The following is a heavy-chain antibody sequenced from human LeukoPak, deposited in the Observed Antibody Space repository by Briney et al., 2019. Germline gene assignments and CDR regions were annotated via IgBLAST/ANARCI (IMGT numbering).Heavy chain of an antibody. D-gene: IGHD3-22*01. CDR2: IIPIFSTA. Sequence: SVKVSCKASGGTFSSYAISWVRQAPGQGLEWMGGIIPIFSTANYAQKFQGRVTITTDESTSTAYMELSSLRSEDTAVYYCARVSLYDSSGYYLYYFDYWGQGTLVTVSS. J-gene: IGHJ4*02. CDR3: ARVSLYDSSGYYLYYFDY. CDR1: GGTFSSYA. V-gene: IGHV1-69*05.